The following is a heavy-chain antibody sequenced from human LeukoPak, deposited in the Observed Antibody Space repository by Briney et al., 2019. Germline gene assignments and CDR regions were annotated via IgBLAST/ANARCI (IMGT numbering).Heavy chain of an antibody. Sequence: ASVKVSCKASGYTFTSYGISWVRQAPGQGLEWMGWISAYNGNTNYAQKLQGRVTMTTDTSASTAYMELSSLRSEDTAVYYCARDDGWLVYFDYWGQGTLVTVSS. CDR3: ARDDGWLVYFDY. D-gene: IGHD6-19*01. CDR2: ISAYNGNT. J-gene: IGHJ4*02. CDR1: GYTFTSYG. V-gene: IGHV1-18*01.